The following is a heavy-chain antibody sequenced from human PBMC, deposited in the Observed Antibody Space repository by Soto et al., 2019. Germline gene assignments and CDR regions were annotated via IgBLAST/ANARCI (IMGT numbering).Heavy chain of an antibody. Sequence: GGSLRLSSVGTGFAFGNYAVTWVRQAPGKGLQCISAITDSGDNSTYAGSVRGRFTMSMDKPNNVGYLQMNSLLVDDYARYYFAKSSLQWYSCHGPCYPLDLWGQGAPVTVSS. CDR1: GFAFGNYA. CDR3: AKSSLQWYSCHGPCYPLDL. J-gene: IGHJ5*02. V-gene: IGHV3-23*01. D-gene: IGHD2-15*01. CDR2: ITDSGDNS.